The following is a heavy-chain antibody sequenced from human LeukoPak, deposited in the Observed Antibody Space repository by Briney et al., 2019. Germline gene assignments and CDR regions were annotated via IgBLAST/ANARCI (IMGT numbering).Heavy chain of an antibody. D-gene: IGHD4-23*01. CDR3: ARGDDYGGAYDM. J-gene: IGHJ3*02. CDR2: IDPGDSST. CDR1: GHSFTSYW. Sequence: GESLKISCKGSGHSFTSYWISWVRQMPGKGLEWMGRIDPGDSSTNYSPSFQGHVTISADKSISTAYLQWSSLKASDTAMYYCARGDDYGGAYDMWGQGTMVTVSS. V-gene: IGHV5-10-1*01.